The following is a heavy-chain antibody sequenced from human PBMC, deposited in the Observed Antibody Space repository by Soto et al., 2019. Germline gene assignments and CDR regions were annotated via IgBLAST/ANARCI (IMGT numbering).Heavy chain of an antibody. CDR1: GGSISSYY. CDR2: IYYSGST. Sequence: SETLSLTCTVSGGSISSYYLSCIRQPPGKGLEWIGYIYYSGSTNYNPSLKSRVTISVDTSKNQFSLKLSSVTAADTAVYYFALAYDYVWGSYRRGFDSWRQGTLGTVSS. D-gene: IGHD3-16*02. CDR3: ALAYDYVWGSYRRGFDS. V-gene: IGHV4-59*01. J-gene: IGHJ4*02.